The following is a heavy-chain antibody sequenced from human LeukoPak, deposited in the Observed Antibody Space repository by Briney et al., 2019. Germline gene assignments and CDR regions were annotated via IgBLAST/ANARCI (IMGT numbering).Heavy chain of an antibody. V-gene: IGHV3-30*04. CDR2: ISYVGSNK. J-gene: IGHJ4*02. D-gene: IGHD3-9*01. CDR1: GFTFSSYA. CDR3: ARDFSYFNYDILTGPFDY. Sequence: PGRSLRLSCAASGFTFSSYAMHWVRQAPGKGLEWVPVISYVGSNKYYADSVKGRFTISRDNSKNTLYLQMNSLRAEDTAVYYCARDFSYFNYDILTGPFDYWGQGTLVTVSS.